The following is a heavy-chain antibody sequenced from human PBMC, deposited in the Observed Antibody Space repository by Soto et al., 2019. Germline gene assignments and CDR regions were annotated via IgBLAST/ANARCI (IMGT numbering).Heavy chain of an antibody. CDR3: ARHYSSSSWYYPYFDY. J-gene: IGHJ4*02. Sequence: SETLSLTCTVSDGSISTSSYYWGWIRQPPEKGLEWIGSIYYRGNTYYNPSLKSRVTISVDTPKNQFSLKLSSVTAADTSVYYCARHYSSSSWYYPYFDYWSQGTLVTVS. CDR2: IYYRGNT. CDR1: DGSISTSSYY. V-gene: IGHV4-39*01. D-gene: IGHD6-13*01.